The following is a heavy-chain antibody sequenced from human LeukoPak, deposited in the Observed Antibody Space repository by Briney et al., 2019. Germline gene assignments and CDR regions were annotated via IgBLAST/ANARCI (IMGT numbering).Heavy chain of an antibody. J-gene: IGHJ6*03. Sequence: PGGSLRLSCAASGFTFNTYSMNWVRQAPGKGLEWVSSISSSSSYIYYADSVKGRFTTSRDNAKNSLYLQMNSLRAEDTAVYYCARAYSETYGLGYYYMDVWGKGTTVTISS. CDR3: ARAYSETYGLGYYYMDV. CDR2: ISSSSSYI. CDR1: GFTFNTYS. V-gene: IGHV3-21*01. D-gene: IGHD1-26*01.